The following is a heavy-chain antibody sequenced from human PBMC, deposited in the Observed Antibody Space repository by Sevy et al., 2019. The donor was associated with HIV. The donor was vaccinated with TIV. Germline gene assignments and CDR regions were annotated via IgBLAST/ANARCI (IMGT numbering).Heavy chain of an antibody. D-gene: IGHD1-1*01. CDR2: ISKSSINI. Sequence: GGSLRLSCATSGFSFSDYSMNWVRQAPGKGLEWISSISKSSINIKYAESVRGRFTISRDNAKNSLYLQLDSLRTEDTAVYFCASLPTTDVWGKGTTVTVSS. V-gene: IGHV3-21*01. J-gene: IGHJ6*04. CDR3: ASLPTTDV. CDR1: GFSFSDYS.